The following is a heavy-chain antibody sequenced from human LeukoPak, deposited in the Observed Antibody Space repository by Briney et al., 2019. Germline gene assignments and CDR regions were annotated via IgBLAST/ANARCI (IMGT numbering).Heavy chain of an antibody. V-gene: IGHV4-38-2*02. D-gene: IGHD1-26*01. CDR3: ARNGGSYERWFDP. CDR1: GYSISSGYY. Sequence: SETLSLTCTVSGYSISSGYYWGWIRQPPGKGLEWIGSIYHSGSTYYNPSLKSRVTISVDTSRNQFSLKLSSVTAADTAVYYCARNGGSYERWFDPWGQGTLVTVSS. J-gene: IGHJ5*02. CDR2: IYHSGST.